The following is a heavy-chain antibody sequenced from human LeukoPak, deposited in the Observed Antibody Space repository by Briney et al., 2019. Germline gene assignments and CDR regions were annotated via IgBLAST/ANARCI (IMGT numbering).Heavy chain of an antibody. D-gene: IGHD3-10*02. CDR2: IKHDGSEA. Sequence: PGGSLILSCAASGFTFSRNWMSWVRQAPGKGLEWVATIKHDGSEANYVDSVKGRFTSSRDNANNLLFLQMNSLRADDTAVYYCARYVSALDYWGQGTLVTVSS. CDR3: ARYVSALDY. CDR1: GFTFSRNW. V-gene: IGHV3-7*05. J-gene: IGHJ4*02.